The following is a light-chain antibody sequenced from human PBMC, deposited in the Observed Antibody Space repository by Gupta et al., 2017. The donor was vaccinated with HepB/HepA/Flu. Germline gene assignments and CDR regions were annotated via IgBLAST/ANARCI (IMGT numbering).Light chain of an antibody. CDR3: QQSYSTLT. Sequence: IQMTQSPSSLSASVGDRVTITCRASQSISSYLNWYQQKPGKAPKLLIYAASSLQSGVPSRFSGSGSGTDFTLTISSLQPEDFATYYCQQSYSTLTVGGGTKVEIK. J-gene: IGKJ4*01. V-gene: IGKV1-39*01. CDR1: QSISSY. CDR2: AAS.